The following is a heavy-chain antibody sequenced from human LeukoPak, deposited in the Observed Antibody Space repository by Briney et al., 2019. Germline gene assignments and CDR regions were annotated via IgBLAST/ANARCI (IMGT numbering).Heavy chain of an antibody. CDR3: AKCGYKIGIAAADDY. D-gene: IGHD6-13*01. CDR2: VRSKTNNYAT. Sequence: GGSLRLSCAASGFTFSDSNMHWVRQASGKGLEWVGRVRSKTNNYATEYAASVNGRFTISRDDSKNTAYLQMNSLRAEDTAVYYCAKCGYKIGIAAADDYWGQGTLVTVSS. CDR1: GFTFSDSN. J-gene: IGHJ4*02. V-gene: IGHV3-73*01.